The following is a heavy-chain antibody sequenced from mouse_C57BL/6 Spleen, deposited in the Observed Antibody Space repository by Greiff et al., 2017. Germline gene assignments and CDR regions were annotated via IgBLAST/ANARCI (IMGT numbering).Heavy chain of an antibody. CDR1: GYAFSSSW. V-gene: IGHV1-82*01. J-gene: IGHJ3*01. D-gene: IGHD6-5*01. CDR3: AREGVLSFAY. Sequence: VQLLQSGPELVQPGASVKISCKASGYAFSSSWMNWVKQRPGKGLEWIGRIYPGDGDTNYNGKFKGKATLAADKSSSTAYMQLSSLTSEDSAVYFCAREGVLSFAYWGQGTLVTVSA. CDR2: IYPGDGDT.